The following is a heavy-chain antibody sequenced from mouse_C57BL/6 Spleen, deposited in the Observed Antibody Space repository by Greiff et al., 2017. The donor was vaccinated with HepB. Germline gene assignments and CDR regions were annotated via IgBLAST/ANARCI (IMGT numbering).Heavy chain of an antibody. CDR2: INPNNGGT. J-gene: IGHJ3*01. V-gene: IGHV1-22*01. Sequence: LVKPGASVKMSCKASGYTFTDYNMHWVKQSHGKSLEWIGYINPNNGGTSYNQKFKGKATLTVNKSSSTAYMELRSLTSEDSAVYYCARSAISPGVAYWGQGTLVTVSA. CDR3: ARSAISPGVAY. CDR1: GYTFTDYN.